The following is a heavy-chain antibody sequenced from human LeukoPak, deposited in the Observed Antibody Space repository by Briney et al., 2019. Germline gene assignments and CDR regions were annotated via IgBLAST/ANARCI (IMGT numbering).Heavy chain of an antibody. Sequence: GGSLRLSCAASGFTFDDYAMHWVRQAPGKGLEWVSGISWNSGSIGYADSVKGRFTISRDDAKNTLYLQMNSLRAEDTAVYYCVRGGASTWSWGQGTLVTVSS. D-gene: IGHD2-15*01. J-gene: IGHJ5*02. CDR3: VRGGASTWS. CDR2: ISWNSGSI. CDR1: GFTFDDYA. V-gene: IGHV3-9*01.